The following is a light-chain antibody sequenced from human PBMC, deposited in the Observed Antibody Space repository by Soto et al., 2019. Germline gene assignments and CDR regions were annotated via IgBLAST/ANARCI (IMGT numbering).Light chain of an antibody. J-gene: IGKJ5*01. CDR1: QSISSW. Sequence: GDRVTITCRASQSISSWLAWYQQKPGKAPKLLIYDASSLESGVPSRFSGSGSGTEFTLPISSLQPDDFATYYCQQYNSYSITFGQGTRLEIK. V-gene: IGKV1-5*01. CDR3: QQYNSYSIT. CDR2: DAS.